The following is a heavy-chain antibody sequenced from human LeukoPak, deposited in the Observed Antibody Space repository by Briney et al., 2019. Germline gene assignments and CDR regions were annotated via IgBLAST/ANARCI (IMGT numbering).Heavy chain of an antibody. CDR1: GFTFSSYG. V-gene: IGHV3-33*01. Sequence: GGSLRLSCAASGFTFSSYGLHWVRQAPGKGLEWVAVIWYDGSNKYYADSVKGRFTISRDNSKNTLYLQMNSLRAEDTAVYYCARDFFGYDSSGYFDNWGQGTLVTVSS. J-gene: IGHJ4*02. CDR2: IWYDGSNK. D-gene: IGHD3-22*01. CDR3: ARDFFGYDSSGYFDN.